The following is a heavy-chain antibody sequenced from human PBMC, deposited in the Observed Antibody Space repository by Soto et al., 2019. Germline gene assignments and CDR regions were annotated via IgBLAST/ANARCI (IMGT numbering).Heavy chain of an antibody. Sequence: PSETLSLTCSVSGVSLTSGTYYWSWIRQHPGKGLEWIGYIFYNGSTDYNPSLKSRVNISVDTSKNQFSLKLSSVTAADTAVYYCASTEDFFDYWGQGTLVTVSS. CDR2: IFYNGST. V-gene: IGHV4-31*03. CDR1: GVSLTSGTYY. CDR3: ASTEDFFDY. J-gene: IGHJ4*02.